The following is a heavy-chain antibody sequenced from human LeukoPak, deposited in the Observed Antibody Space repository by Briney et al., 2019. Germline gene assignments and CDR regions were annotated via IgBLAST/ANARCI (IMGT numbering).Heavy chain of an antibody. CDR3: ARPYYTFRTWFDP. J-gene: IGHJ5*02. Sequence: PSETLSLTCTVSGGSISSYYWSWIRQPPGKGLEWIGSIYYSGSTYYNPSLKSRVTISVDTSKNQFSLKLSSVTAADTAVYYCARPYYTFRTWFDPWGQGTLVTVSS. CDR1: GGSISSYY. V-gene: IGHV4-59*05. D-gene: IGHD1-26*01. CDR2: IYYSGST.